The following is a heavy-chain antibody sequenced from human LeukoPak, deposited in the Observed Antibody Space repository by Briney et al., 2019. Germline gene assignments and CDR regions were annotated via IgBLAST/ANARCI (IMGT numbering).Heavy chain of an antibody. D-gene: IGHD6-6*01. Sequence: PGGSLRLSCAASGFTVSTNYMSWVRQAPGKGLEWVSILYSGGNTYYADSVKGRFTISRDNSKNTLYLQMNSLRAEDTAIYYCASNLCSSSSGISGSLDYWGQGTLVTVSS. CDR3: ASNLCSSSSGISGSLDY. V-gene: IGHV3-53*01. CDR1: GFTVSTNY. J-gene: IGHJ4*02. CDR2: LYSGGNT.